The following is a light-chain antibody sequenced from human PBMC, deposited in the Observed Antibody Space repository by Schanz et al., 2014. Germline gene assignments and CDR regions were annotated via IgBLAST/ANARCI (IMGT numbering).Light chain of an antibody. CDR3: QQYDNSLPWT. CDR1: QSVSSK. V-gene: IGKV3-15*01. J-gene: IGKJ1*01. CDR2: GAS. Sequence: EIVMTQSPATLSVSPGERATLSCRASQSVSSKLAWYQQKPGQAPRLLIYGASTRATGVPVRFSGSGSGTDFTLTISRLEPEDFAMYYCQQYDNSLPWTFGRGTKVEIK.